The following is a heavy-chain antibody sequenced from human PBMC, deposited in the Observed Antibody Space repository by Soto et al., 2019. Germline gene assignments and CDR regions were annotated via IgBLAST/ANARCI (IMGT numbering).Heavy chain of an antibody. V-gene: IGHV1-8*01. J-gene: IGHJ4*02. CDR1: GYTFTEND. CDR2: MNPRSGNR. CDR3: VRAPLDYYSADYFDN. Sequence: GASVKVSCKASGYTFTENDINWVRQATGQGLEWMGWMNPRSGNRGYAQKFQGRVTTTRDNSITTAYMELSGLRSEDTAVYYCVRAPLDYYSADYFDNWGQGTLVTVSS. D-gene: IGHD3-10*01.